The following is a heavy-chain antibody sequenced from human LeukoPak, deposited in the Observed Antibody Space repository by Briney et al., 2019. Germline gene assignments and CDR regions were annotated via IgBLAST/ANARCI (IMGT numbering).Heavy chain of an antibody. D-gene: IGHD5-18*01. CDR2: IYYSGST. J-gene: IGHJ4*02. V-gene: IGHV4-59*01. Sequence: SETLSLTCTVSGGSISSYYWSWIRQPPGKGLEWIGYIYYSGSTNYNPSLKSRVAISVDSSKNQFSLKLSSVTAADTAVYYCARGSSYGSFSDYWGQGTLVTVSS. CDR1: GGSISSYY. CDR3: ARGSSYGSFSDY.